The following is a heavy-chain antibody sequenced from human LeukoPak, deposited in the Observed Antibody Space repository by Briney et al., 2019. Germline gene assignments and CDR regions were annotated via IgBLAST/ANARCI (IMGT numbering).Heavy chain of an antibody. V-gene: IGHV1-46*01. J-gene: IGHJ5*02. Sequence: GASVKVSCKASGYTFTSYYMHWARQAPGQGLEWMGIINPSGGSTSYAQKFQGRVTMTRDTSTSTVYMELSSLRSEDTAVYYCARGGESSSWYKDWFDPWGQGTLVTVSS. CDR1: GYTFTSYY. D-gene: IGHD6-13*01. CDR2: INPSGGST. CDR3: ARGGESSSWYKDWFDP.